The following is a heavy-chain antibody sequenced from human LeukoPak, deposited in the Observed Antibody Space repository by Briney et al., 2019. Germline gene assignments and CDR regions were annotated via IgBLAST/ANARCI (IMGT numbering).Heavy chain of an antibody. CDR3: ARGRSSGRYARHDTNPTDY. Sequence: GGSLRLSCAASGFTFGDYYMSWIRQAPGKGLEWISYISSSSTYTTYADSVKGRFTISRDNAKNSLYLQMNSLRAEDTAVYYCARGRSSGRYARHDTNPTDYWGQGTLVTVSS. CDR2: ISSSSTYT. D-gene: IGHD6-19*01. CDR1: GFTFGDYY. J-gene: IGHJ4*02. V-gene: IGHV3-11*06.